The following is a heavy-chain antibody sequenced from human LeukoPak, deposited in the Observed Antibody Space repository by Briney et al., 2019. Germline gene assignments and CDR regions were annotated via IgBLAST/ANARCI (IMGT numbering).Heavy chain of an antibody. CDR3: ARTSNWFDP. Sequence: GGSLRLSCAASGFTFSGSAMHWVRQASGKGLEWVGRIRSKTNNYATAYATSVKGRFTISRDDSKNMAYLQMNSLKTEDTAVYYCARTSNWFDPWGQGTLVTVSS. CDR2: IRSKTNNYAT. CDR1: GFTFSGSA. V-gene: IGHV3-73*01. J-gene: IGHJ5*02.